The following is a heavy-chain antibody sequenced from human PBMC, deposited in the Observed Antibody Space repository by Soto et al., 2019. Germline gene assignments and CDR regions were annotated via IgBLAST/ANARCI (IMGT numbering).Heavy chain of an antibody. V-gene: IGHV1-69*13. Sequence: RASVKVSCKASGGTFSSYAISWVRQAPGQGLEWMGGIIPIFGTANYAQKFQGRVTITADESTSTAYMELSSLRSEDTAVYYCARDILVITNSNGGMDVWGQGTTVTVSS. J-gene: IGHJ6*02. D-gene: IGHD3-22*01. CDR3: ARDILVITNSNGGMDV. CDR2: IIPIFGTA. CDR1: GGTFSSYA.